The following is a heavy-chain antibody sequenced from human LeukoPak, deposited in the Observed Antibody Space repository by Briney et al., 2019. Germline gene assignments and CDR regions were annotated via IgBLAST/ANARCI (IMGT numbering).Heavy chain of an antibody. D-gene: IGHD3-3*01. J-gene: IGHJ4*02. CDR2: INHSGST. Sequence: SETLSLTCAVYGGSFSGYSWSWIRQPPGKGLEWIGEINHSGSTNYNPSPKSRVTISVDTSKNQFSLKLSSVTAADTAVYYCARAAIFGFRPLPQDYWGQGTLVTVSS. V-gene: IGHV4-34*01. CDR3: ARAAIFGFRPLPQDY. CDR1: GGSFSGYS.